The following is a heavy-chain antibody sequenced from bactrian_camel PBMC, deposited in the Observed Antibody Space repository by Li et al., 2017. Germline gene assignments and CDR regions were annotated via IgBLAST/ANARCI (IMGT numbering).Heavy chain of an antibody. CDR2: IDSNGVT. Sequence: VQLVESGGGSVQAGGSLTLSCTASESTYRSICMAWFRQAPGAKRETVATIDSNGVTKVADSVKGRFTISKDNAKSTLYLQMNSLKPEDTAVYYCAGAGYGSCMQSYEYDFWGQGTQVTVS. D-gene: IGHD3*01. CDR1: ESTYRSIC. V-gene: IGHV3S53*01. CDR3: AGAGYGSCMQSYEYDF. J-gene: IGHJ4*01.